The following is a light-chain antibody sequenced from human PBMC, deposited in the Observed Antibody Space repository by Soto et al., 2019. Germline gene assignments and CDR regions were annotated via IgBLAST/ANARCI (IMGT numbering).Light chain of an antibody. CDR3: QQLNSYSEA. CDR1: QDISSY. J-gene: IGKJ1*01. CDR2: DAA. Sequence: IQLTQSPSSLSASVGDRVTITCRASQDISSYLAWYQQTPGKAPILLIYDAATLQSGVPSRFSGSGSGTDFTLTISSLQPEDFATYYCQQLNSYSEAFGQGTKVELK. V-gene: IGKV1-9*01.